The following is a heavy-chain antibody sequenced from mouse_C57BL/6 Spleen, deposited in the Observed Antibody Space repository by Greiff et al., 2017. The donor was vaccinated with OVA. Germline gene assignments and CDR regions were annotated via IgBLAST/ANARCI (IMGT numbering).Heavy chain of an antibody. V-gene: IGHV14-2*01. D-gene: IGHD1-1*01. CDR1: GFNIKDYY. J-gene: IGHJ1*03. Sequence: EVKLQESGAELVKPGASVKLSCTASGFNIKDYYMHWVKQRTEQGLEWIGRIDPEDGETKYAPKFQGKATITADTSSNTAYLQLSSLTSEDTAVYYCAPVITTGTFDVWGTGTTVTVSS. CDR3: APVITTGTFDV. CDR2: IDPEDGET.